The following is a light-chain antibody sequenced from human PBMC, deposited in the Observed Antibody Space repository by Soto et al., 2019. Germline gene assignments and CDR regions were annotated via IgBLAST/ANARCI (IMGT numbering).Light chain of an antibody. J-gene: IGLJ3*02. V-gene: IGLV7-46*01. CDR3: LLSCSGDRV. CDR2: DTR. CDR1: TGAVTSGHY. Sequence: AVVTQEPSLTVSPGGTVTLTCGSSTGAVTSGHYPYWFQQKPGQAPRTLIYDTRNKHSWTPARFSGSVLGGNAALTLSGAQPEHEAEYFCLLSCSGDRVFGGGTKLTVL.